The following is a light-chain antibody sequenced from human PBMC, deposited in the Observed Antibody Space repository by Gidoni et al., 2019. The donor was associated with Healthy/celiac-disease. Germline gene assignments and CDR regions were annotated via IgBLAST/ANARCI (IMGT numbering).Light chain of an antibody. V-gene: IGKV3-11*01. J-gene: IGKJ4*01. CDR3: QQRSNWPFALT. CDR2: DAS. Sequence: EIVLTQSPATLSLSPGERATLSCRASQSVSSYLAWYQQKPGQAPRLLIYDASNRATGIPARFSGSWSGTDFTLTISSLEPEDFAVYYCQQRSNWPFALTFGGGTKVEIK. CDR1: QSVSSY.